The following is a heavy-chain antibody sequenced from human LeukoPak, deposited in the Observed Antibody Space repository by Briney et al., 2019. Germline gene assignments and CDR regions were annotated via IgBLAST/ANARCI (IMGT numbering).Heavy chain of an antibody. CDR1: GFTFSTYA. V-gene: IGHV3-23*01. CDR2: ISGSGSST. D-gene: IGHD2-21*01. J-gene: IGHJ5*02. Sequence: PGGSLRLSCAASGFTFSTYAMSWVRQAPGKGLEWVSTISGSGSSTYYADSVKGRFTISRDNSKNTLYLQMNSLRVEDTAVYYCAKDPPEGAYCGGDCFPFRFDPWGQGTLDTVSS. CDR3: AKDPPEGAYCGGDCFPFRFDP.